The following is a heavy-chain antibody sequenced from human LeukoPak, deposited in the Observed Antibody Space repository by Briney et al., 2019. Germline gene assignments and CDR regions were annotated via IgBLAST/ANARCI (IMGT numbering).Heavy chain of an antibody. V-gene: IGHV1-24*01. J-gene: IGHJ6*03. Sequence: SSVKVSCKVSGYTLTELSMHWVRQAPGKGLEWMGGFDPEDGETIYAQKFQGRVTMTEDTSTDTAYMELSSLRSEDTAVYYCATYLGYSGYSNYYYYYMDVWGKGTTVTVSS. D-gene: IGHD5-12*01. CDR1: GYTLTELS. CDR2: FDPEDGET. CDR3: ATYLGYSGYSNYYYYYMDV.